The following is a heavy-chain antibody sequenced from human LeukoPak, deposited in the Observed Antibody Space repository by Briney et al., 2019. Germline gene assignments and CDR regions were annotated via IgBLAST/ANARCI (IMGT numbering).Heavy chain of an antibody. D-gene: IGHD4-11*01. Sequence: GESLKISCKGSGYSFTSYWIGWVRQMPGKGLEWMGIIYPGDSDTRYSPSFQGQVTISADKSISTAYLQWSSLKASDTAMYYCARPKVNPRLHDAFDIWGQGTMVTVSS. CDR1: GYSFTSYW. CDR3: ARPKVNPRLHDAFDI. V-gene: IGHV5-51*01. CDR2: IYPGDSDT. J-gene: IGHJ3*02.